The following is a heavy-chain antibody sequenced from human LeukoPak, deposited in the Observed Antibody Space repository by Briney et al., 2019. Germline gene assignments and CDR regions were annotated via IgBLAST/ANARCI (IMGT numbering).Heavy chain of an antibody. CDR3: ARAPIAVAGAGHEYFDY. V-gene: IGHV4-39*01. Sequence: PSETLSLTCTVSGGSISSSSYYWGWVRQPPGSGLEWIGSIFYSGILYYSPSLKSRVTISVDTSKNQFSLKLTSATAADTAVCYCARAPIAVAGAGHEYFDYWGQGTLVTVSS. J-gene: IGHJ4*02. D-gene: IGHD6-19*01. CDR2: IFYSGIL. CDR1: GGSISSSSYY.